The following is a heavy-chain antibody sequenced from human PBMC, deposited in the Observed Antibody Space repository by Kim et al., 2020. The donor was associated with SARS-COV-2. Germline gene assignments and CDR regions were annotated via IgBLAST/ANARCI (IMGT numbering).Heavy chain of an antibody. J-gene: IGHJ4*01. V-gene: IGHV3-30*01. Sequence: GGSLRLSCAASGFTFSSYAMHWVRQAPGKGLEWVAVISYDGSNKYYADSVKGRFTISRDNSKNTLYLQMNSLRAEDTAVYYCARDRSVVVPAAPYGDY. CDR3: ARDRSVVVPAAPYGDY. D-gene: IGHD2-2*01. CDR2: ISYDGSNK. CDR1: GFTFSSYA.